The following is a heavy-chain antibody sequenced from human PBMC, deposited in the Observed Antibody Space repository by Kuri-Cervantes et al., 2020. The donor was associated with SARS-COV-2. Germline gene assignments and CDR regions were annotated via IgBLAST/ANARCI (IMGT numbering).Heavy chain of an antibody. CDR2: ISSNGGST. V-gene: IGHV3-64*01. CDR3: ARGRKYCSSTSCYTVWYFDL. CDR1: GFTFSSYA. D-gene: IGHD2-2*02. J-gene: IGHJ2*01. Sequence: GGSLRLSCAASGFTFSSYAMHWVRQAPGKGLEYVSAISSNGGSTYYANSVKGRFTISRDNSKNTLYLQMGSLRAEDMAVYYCARGRKYCSSTSCYTVWYFDLWGRGTLVTVSS.